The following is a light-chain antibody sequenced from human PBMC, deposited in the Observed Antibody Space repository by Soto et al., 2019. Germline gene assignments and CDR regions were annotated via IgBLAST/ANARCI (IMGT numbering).Light chain of an antibody. J-gene: IGLJ2*01. V-gene: IGLV7-46*01. CDR3: LLAYNDAWV. CDR2: DTS. CDR1: TGGVTSGHY. Sequence: QAVVTQEPSLTVSPGGTVTLTCGSSTGGVTSGHYPHWFQKKPGQAPRTLIHDTSNKHSWTPARFSGSLLGGKAALTLSGAQPEDEAEYSCLLAYNDAWVLGGGTKVTVL.